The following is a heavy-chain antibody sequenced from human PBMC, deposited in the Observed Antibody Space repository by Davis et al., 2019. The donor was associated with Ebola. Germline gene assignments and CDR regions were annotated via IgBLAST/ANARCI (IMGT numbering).Heavy chain of an antibody. Sequence: GGSLRLSCAASGFNFRSYGMHWVRQAPDKGLEWVAVIWYDGSRKYYGDSVKGRFTISRDNAKNSLYLQMNSLRAEDTAVYYCAREVAVVYFDYWGQGTLVTVSS. D-gene: IGHD6-19*01. CDR1: GFNFRSYG. V-gene: IGHV3-33*01. CDR3: AREVAVVYFDY. CDR2: IWYDGSRK. J-gene: IGHJ4*02.